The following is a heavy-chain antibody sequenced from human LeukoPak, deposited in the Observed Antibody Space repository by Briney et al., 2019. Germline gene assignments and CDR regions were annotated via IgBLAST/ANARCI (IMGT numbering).Heavy chain of an antibody. V-gene: IGHV3-7*03. CDR3: ARVPTYCGGDCSIPYYYGMDV. J-gene: IGHJ6*02. Sequence: PGGSLRLSCAASGFTFSSYWMHWVRQAPGKGLEWVANIKQDGSEKYYVDSVKGRFSISRDNAKNSLYLQMNSLRAEDTAVYYCARVPTYCGGDCSIPYYYGMDVWGQGTTVTVSS. D-gene: IGHD2-21*02. CDR1: GFTFSSYW. CDR2: IKQDGSEK.